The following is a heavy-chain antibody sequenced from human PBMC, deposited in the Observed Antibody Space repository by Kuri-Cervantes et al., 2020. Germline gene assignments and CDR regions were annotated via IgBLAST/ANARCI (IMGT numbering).Heavy chain of an antibody. J-gene: IGHJ3*02. Sequence: ASVKVSCKASGYTFTSYYMHWVRQAPGQGLEWMGIINPSGGSTSYAQKLQGRVTMTRDTSISTAYMELSRLRSDDTAVYYCARGVVGATGAFDIWGQGTMVTVSS. CDR1: GYTFTSYY. CDR3: ARGVVGATGAFDI. D-gene: IGHD1-26*01. V-gene: IGHV1-46*01. CDR2: INPSGGST.